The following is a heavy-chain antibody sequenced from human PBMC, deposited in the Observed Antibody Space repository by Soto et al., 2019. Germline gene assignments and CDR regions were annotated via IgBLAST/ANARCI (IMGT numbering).Heavy chain of an antibody. Sequence: GGSLRLSCAASGFTFSSYWMSWVRQAPGKGLEWVANIKQDGSEKYYVDSVKGRFAISRDNAKNSLYLQMNSLRAEDTAVYYCARDPPGFGELLYHYFDYWGQGTLVTVSS. V-gene: IGHV3-7*01. CDR1: GFTFSSYW. J-gene: IGHJ4*02. CDR3: ARDPPGFGELLYHYFDY. CDR2: IKQDGSEK. D-gene: IGHD3-10*01.